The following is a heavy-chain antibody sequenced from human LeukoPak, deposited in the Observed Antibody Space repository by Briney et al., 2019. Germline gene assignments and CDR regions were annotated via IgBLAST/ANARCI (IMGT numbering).Heavy chain of an antibody. J-gene: IGHJ4*02. D-gene: IGHD2-8*01. CDR2: GYYSGNT. CDR1: GGSVSSGSYY. CDR3: ARHFNGPDYFDY. V-gene: IGHV4-39*01. Sequence: SETLSLTCTVSGGSVSSGSYYWGWIRQPPGKGLEWIGSGYYSGNTYYNSSLKSRVTISVDTSKNQFSLTLSSVTAADTAVYYCARHFNGPDYFDYWGQGTLVTVSS.